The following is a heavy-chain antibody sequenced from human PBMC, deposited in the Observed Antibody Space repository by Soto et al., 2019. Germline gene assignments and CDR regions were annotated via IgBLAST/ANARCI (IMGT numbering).Heavy chain of an antibody. V-gene: IGHV1-69*01. CDR2: IIPMVGTA. CDR3: TRGVHSNAQFAY. Sequence: QVRLVQSGTEVQKPGSSVKVSCQASGGAFTTSVLNWVRQTPRQGLEWMGGIIPMVGTANYARRFQGRVTITADQSTNTSYIELTSLTSDATAVYYCTRGVHSNAQFAYGGQGTLITVSS. J-gene: IGHJ4*02. D-gene: IGHD3-10*01. CDR1: GGAFTTSV.